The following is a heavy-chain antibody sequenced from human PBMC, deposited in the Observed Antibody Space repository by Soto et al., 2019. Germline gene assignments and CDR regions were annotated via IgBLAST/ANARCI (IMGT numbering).Heavy chain of an antibody. CDR2: MSYDGSDT. CDR3: TIVRVADSALDH. CDR1: GFIFSNNG. V-gene: IGHV3-30*02. D-gene: IGHD3-10*02. Sequence: HPGGSLRLSCVGSGFIFSNNGMHWVRQTPGKGLEWVASMSYDGSDTFYADSVKGRFTISRDNSKNTLFLHMSNLRAEDTAMYYCTIVRVADSALDHWGQGTLVTVSS. J-gene: IGHJ4*02.